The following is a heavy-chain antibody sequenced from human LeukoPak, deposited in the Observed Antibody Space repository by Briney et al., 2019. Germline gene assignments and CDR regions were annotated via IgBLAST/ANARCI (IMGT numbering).Heavy chain of an antibody. CDR2: INSDAGGT. J-gene: IGHJ4*02. V-gene: IGHV3-74*03. D-gene: IGHD3-22*01. Sequence: GGSLRLSCAASGFTFSSYWMHWVRQAPGEGLGWVSRINSDAGGTTYADSVKGRFTISRDNPRNTLYLQMNNVGAEDTAVYYCARETDSSAYYLDYWGQGTLVTVSS. CDR1: GFTFSSYW. CDR3: ARETDSSAYYLDY.